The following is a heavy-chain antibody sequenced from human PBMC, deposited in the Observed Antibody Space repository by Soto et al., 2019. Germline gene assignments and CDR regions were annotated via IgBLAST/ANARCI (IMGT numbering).Heavy chain of an antibody. D-gene: IGHD1-7*01. CDR2: INDDVVST. V-gene: IGHV3-23*01. CDR3: AKRSVSGTYSPFDY. Sequence: GGSLRLSCTASGFTFRNYALSWVRQAAGKGLEWISAINDDVVSTYHADSVKGRFTISRDNSRNTLYLQMNSLRAEDTALYYCAKRSVSGTYSPFDYWGQGTMVTFSS. J-gene: IGHJ4*02. CDR1: GFTFRNYA.